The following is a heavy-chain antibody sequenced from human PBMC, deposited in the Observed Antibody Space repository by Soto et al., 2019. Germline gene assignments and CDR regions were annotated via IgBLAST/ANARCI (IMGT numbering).Heavy chain of an antibody. CDR1: GFTFSSYG. CDR3: ARDQGAMSSYFDY. Sequence: QVQLVESGGGVVQPGRSLRLSCAASGFTFSSYGMRWVRQAPGKGLEWVAVIWYDGSNKYYADSVKGRFTISRDNSKNTLYLQMNSLRAEDTAVYYCARDQGAMSSYFDYWGQGTLVTVSS. CDR2: IWYDGSNK. J-gene: IGHJ4*02. V-gene: IGHV3-33*01.